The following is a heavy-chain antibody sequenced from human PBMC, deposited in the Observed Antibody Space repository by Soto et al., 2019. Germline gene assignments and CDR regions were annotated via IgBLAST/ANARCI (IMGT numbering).Heavy chain of an antibody. J-gene: IGHJ4*02. D-gene: IGHD5-12*01. V-gene: IGHV3-48*02. Sequence: PGGSLRLSCAASGFTFSSYSMNWVRQAPGKGLEWVSYSSSSSSPIYYADSVQGRFTISRDNAKNSLYLQMNGLRDEDTAVYYCARGYSGYEFDYWGQGTLVTVSS. CDR2: SSSSSSPI. CDR3: ARGYSGYEFDY. CDR1: GFTFSSYS.